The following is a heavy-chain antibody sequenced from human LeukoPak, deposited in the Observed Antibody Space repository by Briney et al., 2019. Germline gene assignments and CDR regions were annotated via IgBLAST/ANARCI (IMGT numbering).Heavy chain of an antibody. V-gene: IGHV3-23*01. Sequence: GGSLRLSCAASGFTFSSYAMSWVRQAPGKGLEWVSAISGSGGSTHYADSVKGRFTISRDNSKNTLYLQMNSLRAEDTAVYYCAKDQPQLIRHTLDYWGQGTLVTVSS. D-gene: IGHD2-2*02. CDR2: ISGSGGST. J-gene: IGHJ4*02. CDR1: GFTFSSYA. CDR3: AKDQPQLIRHTLDY.